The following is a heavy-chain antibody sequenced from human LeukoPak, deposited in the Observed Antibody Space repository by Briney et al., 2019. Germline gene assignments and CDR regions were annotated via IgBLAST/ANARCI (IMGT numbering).Heavy chain of an antibody. J-gene: IGHJ3*02. CDR2: IIPILGIA. V-gene: IGHV1-69*04. CDR1: GGTFSSYA. Sequence: SVKVSCKASGGTFSSYAISWVRQAPGQGLEWMGRIIPILGIANYAQKFQGRVTITADKSTSTAYMELSSLRSEDTAVYYCARDSRIVVPAAINAFDIWGQGTMVTVSS. CDR3: ARDSRIVVPAAINAFDI. D-gene: IGHD2-2*02.